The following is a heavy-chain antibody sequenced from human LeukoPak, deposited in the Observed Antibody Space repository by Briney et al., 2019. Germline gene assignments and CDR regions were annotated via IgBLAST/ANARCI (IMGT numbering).Heavy chain of an antibody. CDR3: ARHLIGYCSSTSCRGFQH. V-gene: IGHV1-18*01. Sequence: GASVKVSCKASGYTFTSYGISWVRQAPGQGLEWMGWISAYNGNTNYAQKLQGRVTMTTDTSTSTAYMELRSLRSDDTAVYYCARHLIGYCSSTSCRGFQHWGQGTLVTVSS. J-gene: IGHJ1*01. CDR2: ISAYNGNT. D-gene: IGHD2-2*01. CDR1: GYTFTSYG.